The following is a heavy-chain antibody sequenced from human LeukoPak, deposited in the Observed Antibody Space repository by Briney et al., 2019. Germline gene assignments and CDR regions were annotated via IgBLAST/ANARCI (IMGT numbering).Heavy chain of an antibody. CDR2: INPNSGGT. CDR1: GYTFTGYY. J-gene: IGHJ6*04. Sequence: GASVKVSCKASGYTFTGYYMHWVRQAPGQGLEWMGWINPNSGGTNYAQKFQGRVTMTRDTSISTAYMELSRLRSDDTAVYYCARGGDGYNSDQCELDVWGKGTTVTVSS. CDR3: ARGGDGYNSDQCELDV. D-gene: IGHD5-24*01. V-gene: IGHV1-2*02.